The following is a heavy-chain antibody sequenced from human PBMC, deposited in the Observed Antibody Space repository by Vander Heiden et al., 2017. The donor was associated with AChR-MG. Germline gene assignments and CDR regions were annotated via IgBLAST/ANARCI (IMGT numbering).Heavy chain of an antibody. Sequence: QVQLVESGGGVVQHGRSLRPSCAASGFTFSSYAMHWVRQAPGKGLEWVAVISYDGSNKYYADSVKGRFTISRDNSKNTLYLQMNSLRAEDTAVYYCATPRVATILLSDYWGQGTLVTVSS. J-gene: IGHJ4*02. CDR3: ATPRVATILLSDY. CDR2: ISYDGSNK. V-gene: IGHV3-30-3*01. CDR1: GFTFSSYA. D-gene: IGHD5-12*01.